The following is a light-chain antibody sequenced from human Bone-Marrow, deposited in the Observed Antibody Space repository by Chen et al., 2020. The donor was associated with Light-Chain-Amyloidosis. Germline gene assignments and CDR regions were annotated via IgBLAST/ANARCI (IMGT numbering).Light chain of an antibody. Sequence: QSVLTRPASASGAPGPSITISCIGAISDVHSYKSVSWYQQHPGKAPKLLIFDVTDRPSGVSNRFSGSKSGTPASLTISGLQAEDEADYFCSSYTSSGTWVFGGGTKLTVL. CDR1: ISDVHSYKS. J-gene: IGLJ3*02. CDR3: SSYTSSGTWV. V-gene: IGLV2-14*01. CDR2: DVT.